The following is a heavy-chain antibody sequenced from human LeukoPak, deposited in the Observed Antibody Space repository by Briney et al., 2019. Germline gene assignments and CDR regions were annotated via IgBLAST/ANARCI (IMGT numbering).Heavy chain of an antibody. CDR2: ISYDGSNK. CDR3: AKAAYGDYVNWFDP. J-gene: IGHJ5*02. V-gene: IGHV3-30*18. D-gene: IGHD4-17*01. CDR1: GFTFSSYG. Sequence: QSGGSLRLSCAASGFTFSSYGMHWVRQAPGKGLEWVAVISYDGSNKYYADSVKGRFTISRDNSKNTLYLQMNSLRAEDTALYYCAKAAYGDYVNWFDPWGQGTLVTVSS.